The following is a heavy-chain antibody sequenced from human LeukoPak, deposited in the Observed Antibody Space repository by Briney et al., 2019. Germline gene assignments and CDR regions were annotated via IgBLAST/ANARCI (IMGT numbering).Heavy chain of an antibody. CDR2: INHSGST. J-gene: IGHJ4*02. D-gene: IGHD2-2*02. V-gene: IGHV4-34*01. CDR1: GGSISSYY. Sequence: SETLSLTCTVSGGSISSYYWSWIRQPPGKGLEWIGEINHSGSTNYNPSLKSRVTISVDTSKNQFSLKLSSVTAADTAVYYCARLPAHCSSTSCYIVPRDYWGQGTLVTVSS. CDR3: ARLPAHCSSTSCYIVPRDY.